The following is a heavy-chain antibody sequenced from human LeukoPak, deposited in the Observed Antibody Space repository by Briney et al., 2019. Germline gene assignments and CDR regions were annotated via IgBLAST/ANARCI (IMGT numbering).Heavy chain of an antibody. CDR2: ISASGSTI. CDR1: GFTFSDYY. D-gene: IGHD2-21*02. CDR3: ARDCGGHCYSGFDY. Sequence: GGSLRLSCAASGFTFSDYYMAWIRQAPGKGLEYISHISASGSTIHYGDSVKGRFAIFRDDARNSVYLQMTSLRAEDTATYFCARDCGGHCYSGFDYWGQGALVTVSS. V-gene: IGHV3-11*04. J-gene: IGHJ4*02.